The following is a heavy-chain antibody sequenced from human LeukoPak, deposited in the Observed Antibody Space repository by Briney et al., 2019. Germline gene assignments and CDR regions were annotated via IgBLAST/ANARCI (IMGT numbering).Heavy chain of an antibody. D-gene: IGHD1-26*01. Sequence: GGSLRLSCAASGCTFSSYAMSWVRQAPGKGLEWVSAISGSGGSTYYADSVKGRFTISRDNSKNTLYLQMNSLRAEDTAVYYCAKVRKVGATTDYFDYWGQGTLVTVSS. CDR1: GCTFSSYA. V-gene: IGHV3-23*01. J-gene: IGHJ4*02. CDR2: ISGSGGST. CDR3: AKVRKVGATTDYFDY.